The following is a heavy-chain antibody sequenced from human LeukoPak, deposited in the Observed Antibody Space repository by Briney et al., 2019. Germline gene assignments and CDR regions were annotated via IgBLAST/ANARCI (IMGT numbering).Heavy chain of an antibody. CDR2: IIPIFGTA. V-gene: IGHV1-69*13. CDR3: ASRPYYDSSGYSGLARVLWY. J-gene: IGHJ4*02. D-gene: IGHD3-22*01. CDR1: GGTFSSYA. Sequence: ASVKVSCKASGGTFSSYAISWVRQAPGQGLEWMGGIIPIFGTANCAQKFQGRVTITADESTSTAYMELSSLRSEDTAVYYCASRPYYDSSGYSGLARVLWYWGQGTLVTVSS.